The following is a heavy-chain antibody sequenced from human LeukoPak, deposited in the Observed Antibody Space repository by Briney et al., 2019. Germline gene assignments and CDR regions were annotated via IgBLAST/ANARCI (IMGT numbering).Heavy chain of an antibody. J-gene: IGHJ4*02. D-gene: IGHD6-19*01. CDR1: GGSISSGSYY. V-gene: IGHV4-61*02. CDR3: ARVSVAGNDY. Sequence: SETLSLTCTVSGGSISSGSYYWSWIRQPAGKGLEWIGRIYTSGSTNYNPSLKSRVTISVDTSKNQFSLKLSSVTAADTAVYYCARVSVAGNDYWGRGTLVTVSS. CDR2: IYTSGST.